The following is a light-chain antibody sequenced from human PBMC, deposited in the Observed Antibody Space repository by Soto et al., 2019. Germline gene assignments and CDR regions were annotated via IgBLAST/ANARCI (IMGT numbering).Light chain of an antibody. CDR1: QSVGTY. J-gene: IGKJ4*01. CDR3: QQRANWPLT. Sequence: EIVLTQSPATLSLSPGERAALSCRASQSVGTYLAWYQQKRGQAPRLLIYDASNRATGIPARFSGSGYGTDFTLTINTLEPEAFAVYYSQQRANWPLTFGGGSKVEI. CDR2: DAS. V-gene: IGKV3-11*01.